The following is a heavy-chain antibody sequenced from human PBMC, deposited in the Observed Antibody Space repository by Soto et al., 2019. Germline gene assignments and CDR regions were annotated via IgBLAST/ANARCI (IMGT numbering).Heavy chain of an antibody. CDR2: ISAYNCNT. J-gene: IGHJ4*02. CDR3: VLDGYASTGYYYNLY. V-gene: IGHV1-18*01. CDR1: GYTFTSYG. Sequence: GASVKVSCKSSGYTFTSYGISWVRQAPGQGLEWMGWISAYNCNTNYAQKLRGRVTMTTHTYTSTANMDLRSLRSNDTAGYDCVLDGYASTGYYYNLYWGQGTLVTVSS. D-gene: IGHD3-22*01.